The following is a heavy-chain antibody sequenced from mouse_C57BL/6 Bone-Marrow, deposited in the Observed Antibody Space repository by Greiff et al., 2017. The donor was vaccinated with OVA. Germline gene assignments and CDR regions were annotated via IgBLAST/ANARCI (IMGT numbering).Heavy chain of an antibody. CDR2: INPNNGGT. CDR3: ARRDYYGSSPFDV. V-gene: IGHV1-26*01. Sequence: EVQLQQSGPELVKPGASVKISCKASGYTFTDYYMNWVKQSHGKSLEWIGDINPNNGGTIYNQKFKGKATLTVDKSSSTAYMELRSLTSEDTAVYYCARRDYYGSSPFDVWGTGTTVTVSS. J-gene: IGHJ1*03. D-gene: IGHD1-1*01. CDR1: GYTFTDYY.